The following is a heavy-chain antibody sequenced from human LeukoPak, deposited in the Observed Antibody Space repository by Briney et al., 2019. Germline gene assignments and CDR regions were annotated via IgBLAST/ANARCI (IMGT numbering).Heavy chain of an antibody. D-gene: IGHD3-9*01. Sequence: PSETLSLTCTVSGGSISSSSYYWGWIRQPPGTGLEWIGSIYYSGSTYYNPSLKSRVTISVDTSKNQFSLKLSSVTAADTAVYYCAVGAAYYDILTGYWGDDAFDIWGQGTMVTVSS. CDR2: IYYSGST. CDR3: AVGAAYYDILTGYWGDDAFDI. CDR1: GGSISSSSYY. V-gene: IGHV4-39*07. J-gene: IGHJ3*02.